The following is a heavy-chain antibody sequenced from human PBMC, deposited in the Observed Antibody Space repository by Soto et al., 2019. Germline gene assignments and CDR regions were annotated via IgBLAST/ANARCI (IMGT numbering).Heavy chain of an antibody. V-gene: IGHV4-34*01. Sequence: SETLSLTCAVYGGSFSGYYWSWIRQPPGKGLEWIGEINHSGSTNYNPALKRRVTISVDTSKNQFSLKLSSVTAADTAVDYCARGPFFSFGGAKALYYFDYWGQGTLVTVSS. CDR1: GGSFSGYY. CDR2: INHSGST. J-gene: IGHJ4*02. D-gene: IGHD3-16*01. CDR3: ARGPFFSFGGAKALYYFDY.